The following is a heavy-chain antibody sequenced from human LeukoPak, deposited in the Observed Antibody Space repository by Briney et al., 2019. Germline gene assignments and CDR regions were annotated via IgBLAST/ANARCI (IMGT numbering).Heavy chain of an antibody. D-gene: IGHD3-10*01. CDR2: IYYSGST. CDR3: ARGRGSGFGEFPH. J-gene: IGHJ4*02. V-gene: IGHV4-59*01. Sequence: SETLSLTCTVSGGSISSYYWSWIRQPPGKGLEWIGYIYYSGSTNYNPSLKSRVTMSVDTSKNQFSLKLSSVTAADTAVYYCARGRGSGFGEFPHWGQGTLVTVSS. CDR1: GGSISSYY.